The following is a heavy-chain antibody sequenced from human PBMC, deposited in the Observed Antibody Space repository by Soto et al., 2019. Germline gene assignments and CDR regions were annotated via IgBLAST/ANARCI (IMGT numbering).Heavy chain of an antibody. Sequence: ASVKVSCKASGYTFTGYYMHWVRQAPGQGLEWMGWINPNSGGTNYAQKFQGRVTMTRDTSISTAYMELSRLRSDDTAVYYCARDLGTYYDSSGYHFDYWGQGTPVTVSS. CDR1: GYTFTGYY. V-gene: IGHV1-2*02. D-gene: IGHD3-22*01. CDR2: INPNSGGT. CDR3: ARDLGTYYDSSGYHFDY. J-gene: IGHJ4*02.